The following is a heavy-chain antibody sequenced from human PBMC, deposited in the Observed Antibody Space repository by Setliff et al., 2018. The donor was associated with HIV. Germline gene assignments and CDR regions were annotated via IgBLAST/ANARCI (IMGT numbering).Heavy chain of an antibody. V-gene: IGHV4-61*02. Sequence: PSETLSLTCTVSGGSINSGGYYWVWIRQPALKGLEWIGRIYTSGLTNYNPSLKSRVTISVDTSKNQVSLKLSSVTASDTAVYYCARARYIVLRGDAGRDVWGPGTTVTVSS. J-gene: IGHJ6*02. CDR2: IYTSGLT. CDR3: ARARYIVLRGDAGRDV. CDR1: GGSINSGGYY. D-gene: IGHD2-8*02.